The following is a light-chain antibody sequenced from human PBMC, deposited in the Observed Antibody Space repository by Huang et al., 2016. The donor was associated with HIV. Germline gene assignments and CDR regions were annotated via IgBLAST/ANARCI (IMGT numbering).Light chain of an antibody. J-gene: IGKJ3*01. Sequence: DIVMTQSPVTLSVSPGERATLSGRASQSVGSNLAWYQQKPGQAPRLRIYGASTRVTGVPVRFSGSGSGTEFTLTISSLQSEDFALYFCQQYNAWPRGTFGPGTKVDIK. CDR1: QSVGSN. CDR2: GAS. CDR3: QQYNAWPRGT. V-gene: IGKV3-15*01.